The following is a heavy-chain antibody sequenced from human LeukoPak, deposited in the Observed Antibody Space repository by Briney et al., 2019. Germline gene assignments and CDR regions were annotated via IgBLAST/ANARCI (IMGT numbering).Heavy chain of an antibody. CDR1: GFTFSSHA. CDR2: ISGSGGTT. CDR3: ARDQGGYAFDI. V-gene: IGHV3-23*01. Sequence: PGGSQRLSCAASGFTFSSHAMSWVRQAPGKGLEWVSSISGSGGTTHYADSVKGRFTISRDNSKNTLYLQMNSLRAEDTAVYYCARDQGGYAFDIWGQGTMVTVSS. J-gene: IGHJ3*02.